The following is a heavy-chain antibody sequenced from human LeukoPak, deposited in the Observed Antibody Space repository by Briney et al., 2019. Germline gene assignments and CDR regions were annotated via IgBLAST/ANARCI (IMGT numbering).Heavy chain of an antibody. CDR2: INPSGGST. V-gene: IGHV1-46*01. CDR1: GYTFTSYY. J-gene: IGHJ5*02. CDR3: ARGVCSSTSCYVYWFDP. Sequence: SVKVSCKASGYTFTSYYMHWVRQAPGQGLEWMGIINPSGGSTSYAQKFQGRVTMTRDTSTSTVYMELSSLRSEDTAVYYCARGVCSSTSCYVYWFDPWGQGTLVTVSS. D-gene: IGHD2-2*01.